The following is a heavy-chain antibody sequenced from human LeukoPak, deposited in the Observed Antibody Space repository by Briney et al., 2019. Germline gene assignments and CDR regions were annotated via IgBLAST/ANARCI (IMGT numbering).Heavy chain of an antibody. CDR1: GFTFSSYA. J-gene: IGHJ3*02. CDR2: ISSNGGST. Sequence: GGSLRLSCAASGFTFSSYALHWVRQAPGKGLEYVSAISSNGGSTYYANSVKGRFTISRDNSKNTLYLQMGSLRAEDMAVYYCARGVGGYSYVRTFDTWGQGTMVTVSS. CDR3: ARGVGGYSYVRTFDT. D-gene: IGHD5-18*01. V-gene: IGHV3-64*01.